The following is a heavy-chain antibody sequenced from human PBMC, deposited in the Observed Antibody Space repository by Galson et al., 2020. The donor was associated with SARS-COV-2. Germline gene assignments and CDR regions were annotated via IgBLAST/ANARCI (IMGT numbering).Heavy chain of an antibody. D-gene: IGHD3-3*01. J-gene: IGHJ4*02. CDR1: GYSVAHDIW. CDR3: VRNGYYSLDA. Sequence: SETLSLTCAVSGYSVAHDIWWSWARQPPGKGLAWIGEIHHNRGTNYKPPLRSRVTISLDKSKNQFSLKLTSVTAADTAVYYCVRNGYYSLDAWGQGTLATASS. CDR2: IHHNRGT. V-gene: IGHV4-4*02.